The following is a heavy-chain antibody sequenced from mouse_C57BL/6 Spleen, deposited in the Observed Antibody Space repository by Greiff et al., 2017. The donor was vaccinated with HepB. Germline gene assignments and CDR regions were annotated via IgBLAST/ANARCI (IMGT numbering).Heavy chain of an antibody. V-gene: IGHV3-1*01. J-gene: IGHJ3*01. CDR1: GYSITSGYD. CDR2: ISYSGST. D-gene: IGHD4-1*01. Sequence: DVKLQESGPGMVKPSQSLSLTCTVTGYSITSGYDWHWIRHFPGNKLEWMGYISYSGSTNYNPSLKSRISITHDTSKNHFFLKLNSVTTEDTATYYCARGLTGVTWFAYWGQGTLVTVSA. CDR3: ARGLTGVTWFAY.